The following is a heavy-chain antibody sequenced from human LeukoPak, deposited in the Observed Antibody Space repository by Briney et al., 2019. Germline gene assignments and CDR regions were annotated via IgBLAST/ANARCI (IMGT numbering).Heavy chain of an antibody. CDR2: IGSSGSDM. CDR1: GFTLSGYG. CDR3: ARDSPPKCFVY. D-gene: IGHD5/OR15-5a*01. Sequence: GGSLRLCCAASGFTLSGYGMTWVRQATGKGLAWVSSIGSSGSDMYYADSVKGRFTISRDNAKNSLYLQMNSLRAEDTAVYYCARDSPPKCFVYWGQGTLVTVSS. V-gene: IGHV3-21*01. J-gene: IGHJ4*02.